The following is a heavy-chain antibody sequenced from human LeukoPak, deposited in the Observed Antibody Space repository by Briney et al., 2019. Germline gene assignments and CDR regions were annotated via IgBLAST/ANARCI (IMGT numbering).Heavy chain of an antibody. V-gene: IGHV3-7*05. CDR3: ARHLSRSYFDAVYFHY. Sequence: PGGSLRLSCAASGFTFSTYCMNWVRQAPGKGLEWVANIKEDGSEKYYVDSVKGRFTISRDNAKNSLYLQMNSLRAEDTAVYYCARHLSRSYFDAVYFHYWGQGTLVTVSS. D-gene: IGHD1-26*01. CDR2: IKEDGSEK. J-gene: IGHJ1*01. CDR1: GFTFSTYC.